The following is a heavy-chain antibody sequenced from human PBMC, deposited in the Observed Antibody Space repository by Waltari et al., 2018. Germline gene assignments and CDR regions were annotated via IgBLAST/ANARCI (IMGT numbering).Heavy chain of an antibody. J-gene: IGHJ4*02. CDR2: IRSKAYGGTT. D-gene: IGHD3-3*01. Sequence: EVQLVESGGGLVQPGRSLRLSCTASGFTFGDYAMSWVRQAPGKGLEWVGFIRSKAYGGTTEYAASLKGRFTISRDDSKSIAYLQMNSLKTEDTAVYYCTRDREFLEWLLPYYWGQGTLVTVSS. CDR3: TRDREFLEWLLPYY. V-gene: IGHV3-49*04. CDR1: GFTFGDYA.